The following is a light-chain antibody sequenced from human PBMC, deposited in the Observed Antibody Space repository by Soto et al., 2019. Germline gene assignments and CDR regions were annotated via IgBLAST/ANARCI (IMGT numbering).Light chain of an antibody. CDR2: SAS. CDR1: QGIRND. CDR3: LAHNSYRWT. J-gene: IGKJ1*01. V-gene: IGKV1-17*01. Sequence: DIPMTQSPSSLSASVGDRVTITCRARQGIRNDLGWYQQKPGKAPKRLIFSASSMQSGVTSRFRGSGSGTEFNLRISGLQPEDFAPYYCLAHNSYRWTFGQGTKVEIE.